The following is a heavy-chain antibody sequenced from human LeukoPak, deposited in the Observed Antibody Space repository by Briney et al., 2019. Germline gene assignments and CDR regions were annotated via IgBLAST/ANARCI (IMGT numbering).Heavy chain of an antibody. CDR3: ARDRNTDFWSGYYTNYFDY. Sequence: GGSLRLSCVASGFTFNKFWMNWVRQAPGKGLEWVANIKHDGSEKYYVDPVKGRFTLSRDNAKNSLYLQMNSLRVEDTAVYYCARDRNTDFWSGYYTNYFDYWGQGTLVTVSS. CDR2: IKHDGSEK. V-gene: IGHV3-7*01. J-gene: IGHJ4*02. CDR1: GFTFNKFW. D-gene: IGHD3-3*01.